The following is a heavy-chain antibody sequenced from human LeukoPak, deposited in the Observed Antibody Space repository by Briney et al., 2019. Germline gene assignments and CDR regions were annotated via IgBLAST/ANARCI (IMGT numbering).Heavy chain of an antibody. J-gene: IGHJ4*02. V-gene: IGHV3-48*03. CDR2: ISSGGDTI. Sequence: PGGSLRLSCAASGFTFSSYEMNWVRQAPGKGLEWVSYISSGGDTIYYADSVKGRFTISRDNAKNSLYLQMTSLRAEDTAVYYCARDGGTRLKYSYGYGDYWGQGTLVTVSS. CDR1: GFTFSSYE. CDR3: ARDGGTRLKYSYGYGDY. D-gene: IGHD5-18*01.